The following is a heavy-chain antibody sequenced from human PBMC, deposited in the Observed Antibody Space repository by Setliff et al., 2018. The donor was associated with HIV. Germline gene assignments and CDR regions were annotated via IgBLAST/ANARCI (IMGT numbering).Heavy chain of an antibody. CDR1: GGTFSSYA. Sequence: SVKVSCKASGGTFSSYAVSWVRQAPGQGLEWMGGIIPAFGTANYAQKFQGRVTIATDESTSTAYMELSGLRSEDTAVYFCARDGLLVAGIRFDYWGQGTLVTVSS. J-gene: IGHJ4*03. CDR3: ARDGLLVAGIRFDY. CDR2: IIPAFGTA. D-gene: IGHD6-19*01. V-gene: IGHV1-69*05.